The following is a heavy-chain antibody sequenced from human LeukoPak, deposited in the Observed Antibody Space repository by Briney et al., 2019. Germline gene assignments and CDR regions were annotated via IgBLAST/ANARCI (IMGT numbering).Heavy chain of an antibody. Sequence: SETLSLTCTVSGGSISSYYWSWIRQPAGKGLEWIGRIYTSGSTNYNPSLKSRVTMSVDTSKNQFSLKLSSVTAAGTAVYYCAREWDIVVVPAADYYYYYGMDVWGQGTTVTVSS. D-gene: IGHD2-2*01. CDR1: GGSISSYY. CDR3: AREWDIVVVPAADYYYYYGMDV. V-gene: IGHV4-4*07. CDR2: IYTSGST. J-gene: IGHJ6*02.